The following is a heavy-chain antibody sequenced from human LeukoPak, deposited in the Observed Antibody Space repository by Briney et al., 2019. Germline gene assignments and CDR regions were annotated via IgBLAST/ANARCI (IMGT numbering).Heavy chain of an antibody. CDR1: GFTFSSYA. J-gene: IGHJ4*02. V-gene: IGHV3-30-3*01. Sequence: GGSLRLSCAASGFTFSSYAIHWVRQAPGKGLEWVAVISYDGSNKYYADSVKGRFTISRDNSKNTLYLQMNSLRAEDTAVYYCARGLDYYDSSGYSNFDYWGQGTLVTVSS. D-gene: IGHD3-22*01. CDR2: ISYDGSNK. CDR3: ARGLDYYDSSGYSNFDY.